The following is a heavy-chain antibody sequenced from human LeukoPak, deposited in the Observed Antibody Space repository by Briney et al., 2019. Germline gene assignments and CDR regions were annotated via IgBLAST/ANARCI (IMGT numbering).Heavy chain of an antibody. CDR3: ARAPERWYSYGSYTYYYMDV. Sequence: SGTLSLTCTVSGGSISSYYWSWIRQPPGKGLEWIGYIYYSGSTNYNPSLKSRVTISVDTSKNQISLKLSSVTAADTTVYYCARAPERWYSYGSYTYYYMDVWGKGTTVTVSS. V-gene: IGHV4-59*01. D-gene: IGHD5-18*01. J-gene: IGHJ6*03. CDR2: IYYSGST. CDR1: GGSISSYY.